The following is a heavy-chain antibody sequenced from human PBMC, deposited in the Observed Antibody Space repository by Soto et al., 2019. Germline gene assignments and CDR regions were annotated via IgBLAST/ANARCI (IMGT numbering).Heavy chain of an antibody. Sequence: QVQLVQSGAEVKEPGSSVKVSCKASGGTFSSYAISWVRQAPGQGLEWMGGIIPIFGTANYAQKFQGRVTITADESTSTAYMELSSLRSEDTAVYYCASHPLAIFGVVIEYDYWGQGTLVTVSS. V-gene: IGHV1-69*12. D-gene: IGHD3-3*01. CDR1: GGTFSSYA. J-gene: IGHJ4*02. CDR2: IIPIFGTA. CDR3: ASHPLAIFGVVIEYDY.